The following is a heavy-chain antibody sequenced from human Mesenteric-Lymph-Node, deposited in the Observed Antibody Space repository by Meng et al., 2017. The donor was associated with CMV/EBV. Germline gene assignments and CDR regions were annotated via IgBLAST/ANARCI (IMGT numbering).Heavy chain of an antibody. CDR2: LYYSGSA. Sequence: SETLSLTCTVSGGSISSSGYYWVWIRQPPGKGLEWIGSLYYSGSAYYNPSLRGRVTISRDNSKNTLYLQMNSLRAEDTAVYYCARGTVSTPSYPMDVWGQGTTVTVSS. CDR1: GGSISSSGYY. CDR3: ARGTVSTPSYPMDV. V-gene: IGHV4-39*01. J-gene: IGHJ6*02. D-gene: IGHD4-11*01.